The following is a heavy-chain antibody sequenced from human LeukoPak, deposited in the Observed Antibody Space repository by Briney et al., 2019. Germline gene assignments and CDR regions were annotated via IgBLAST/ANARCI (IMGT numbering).Heavy chain of an antibody. V-gene: IGHV4-59*01. CDR1: GGSISSYY. Sequence: SETLSLTCTVSGGSISSYYWSWIRQPPGKGLEWIGYIYCSGSTNYNPSLKSRVTISVDTSKNQFSLKLSSVTAADTAVYYCARVSDYYYGMDVWGQGTTVTVSS. CDR2: IYCSGST. CDR3: ARVSDYYYGMDV. J-gene: IGHJ6*02.